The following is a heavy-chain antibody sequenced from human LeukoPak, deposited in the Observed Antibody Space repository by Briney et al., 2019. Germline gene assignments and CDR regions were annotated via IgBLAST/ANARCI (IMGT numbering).Heavy chain of an antibody. D-gene: IGHD3-22*01. J-gene: IGHJ4*02. CDR2: ISSGRGYI. V-gene: IGHV3-21*01. Sequence: GGSLTHSCAASGFTFSTYSMNWVRQAPGKGLEWVSSISSGRGYIYYADSVKGRFSISRDNAKNSLYLQMNSLRAEDTAVYYCARQCYYYDSNESCDYWGQGTLVTVSS. CDR1: GFTFSTYS. CDR3: ARQCYYYDSNESCDY.